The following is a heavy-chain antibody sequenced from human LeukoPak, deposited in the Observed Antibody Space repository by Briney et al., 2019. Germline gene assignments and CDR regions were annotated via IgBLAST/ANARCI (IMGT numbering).Heavy chain of an antibody. CDR3: ARDTHRTSDAFDI. Sequence: ASVKVSCKASGYTFTSYYMHWVRQAPGQGLEWMGIINPSGGSTSYAQKFQGRVTMTRDTSTSTVYMELRSLGSDDTAVYYCARDTHRTSDAFDIWGQGTMVTVSS. CDR1: GYTFTSYY. V-gene: IGHV1-46*01. CDR2: INPSGGST. J-gene: IGHJ3*02.